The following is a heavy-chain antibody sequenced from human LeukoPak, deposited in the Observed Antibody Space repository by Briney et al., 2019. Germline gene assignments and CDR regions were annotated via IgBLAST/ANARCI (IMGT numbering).Heavy chain of an antibody. CDR1: GFTFSNAW. J-gene: IGHJ4*02. D-gene: IGHD5-12*01. CDR3: TSAGYSGWVRTFDY. V-gene: IGHV3-15*01. Sequence: GGSLRLSCAASGFTFSNAWMSWVRQAPGKGLEWVGRIKSKTDGGTTDYAAPVKGRFTISRDDSKNTLYMQMNSLKTEDTAVYYCTSAGYSGWVRTFDYWGQGTLVTVSS. CDR2: IKSKTDGGTT.